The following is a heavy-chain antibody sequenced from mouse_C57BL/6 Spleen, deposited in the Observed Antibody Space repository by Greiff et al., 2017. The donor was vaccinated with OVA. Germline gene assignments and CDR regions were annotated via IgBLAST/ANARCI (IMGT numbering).Heavy chain of an antibody. CDR3: ARSITTVVATSGYWYFDV. Sequence: VQLQQSGPELVKPGASVKISCKASGYTFTDYYMNWVKQSHGKSLEWIGDINPNNGGTSYNQKFKGKATLTVDKSSSTAYMELRSLTSEDSAVYYCARSITTVVATSGYWYFDVWGTGTTVTVSS. CDR2: INPNNGGT. D-gene: IGHD1-1*01. CDR1: GYTFTDYY. V-gene: IGHV1-26*01. J-gene: IGHJ1*03.